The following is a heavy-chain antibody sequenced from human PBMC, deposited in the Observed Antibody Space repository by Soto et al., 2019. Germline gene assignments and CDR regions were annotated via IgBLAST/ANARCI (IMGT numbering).Heavy chain of an antibody. J-gene: IGHJ4*01. CDR1: GGTFSSYT. CDR3: ARDREGYYDHSSGYWPDFDY. D-gene: IGHD3-22*01. CDR2: IIPILGIA. Sequence: SVKVSCKASGGTFSSYTISWVRQAPGQGLEWMGRIIPILGIANYAQKFQGRVTITADKSTSTAYMELSSLRSEDTAVYYCARDREGYYDHSSGYWPDFDYWG. V-gene: IGHV1-69*04.